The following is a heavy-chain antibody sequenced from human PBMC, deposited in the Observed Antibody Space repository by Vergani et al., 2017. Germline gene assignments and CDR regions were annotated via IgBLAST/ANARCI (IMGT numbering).Heavy chain of an antibody. V-gene: IGHV1-2*02. CDR3: ARDEKRYFDFWRVYENYYYYMDV. CDR2: INPNNGGT. D-gene: IGHD3-3*01. J-gene: IGHJ6*03. Sequence: QVQLVQSGAEVKKPGASVKVSCKASGYSLTGYYIHWVRQAPGQGLEWVGWINPNNGGTNYAQKFQGRVTMSRDTSISTVYMELSSLRSDDTAVYYCARDEKRYFDFWRVYENYYYYMDVWGKGTTVTVSS. CDR1: GYSLTGYY.